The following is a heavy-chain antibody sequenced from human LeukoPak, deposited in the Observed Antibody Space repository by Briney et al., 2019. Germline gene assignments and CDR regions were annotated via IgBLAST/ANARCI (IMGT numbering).Heavy chain of an antibody. CDR2: IYYNGNT. D-gene: IGHD3-22*01. CDR1: GDSINGYY. Sequence: SETLSLTCTVSGDSINGYYWSWIRQPPGKGLEWIGSIYYNGNTNYNPSLKSRVTISVDTSKNQFSLKVTSMTATDTAVYYCARLGGYYDYWGQGILVTVSS. V-gene: IGHV4-59*08. J-gene: IGHJ4*02. CDR3: ARLGGYYDY.